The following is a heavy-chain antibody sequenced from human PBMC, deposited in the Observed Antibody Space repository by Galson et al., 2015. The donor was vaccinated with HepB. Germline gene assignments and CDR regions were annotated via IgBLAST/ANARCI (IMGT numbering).Heavy chain of an antibody. J-gene: IGHJ4*02. CDR3: VRGTTAPDY. CDR1: GFIFSSYG. CDR2: ISYDGSNK. V-gene: IGHV3-30*03. D-gene: IGHD2/OR15-2a*01. Sequence: LRLSCAASGFIFSSYGMHWVRQAPGKGLEWVAIISYDGSNKNYADSVKGRFTISRDNSKNTLYLQMNGLRADDTAIYYCVRGTTAPDYWGQGTLVTVSS.